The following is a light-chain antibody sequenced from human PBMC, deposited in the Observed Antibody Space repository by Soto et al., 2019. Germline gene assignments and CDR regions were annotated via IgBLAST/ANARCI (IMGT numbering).Light chain of an antibody. J-gene: IGKJ1*01. CDR1: QSISSW. V-gene: IGKV1-5*03. CDR3: QQYNSYWP. Sequence: DIQMTQSPSTLSASVGDRVTITCRASQSISSWLAWYQQKPGKAPKLLIYKASSLESGVPSRFSGSGSGTEFTLTISSLQPDDFATYYCQQYNSYWPFGHGTKVDIK. CDR2: KAS.